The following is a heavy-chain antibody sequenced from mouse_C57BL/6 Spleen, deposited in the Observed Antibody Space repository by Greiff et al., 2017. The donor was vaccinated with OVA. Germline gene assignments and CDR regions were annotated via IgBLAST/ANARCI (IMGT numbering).Heavy chain of an antibody. D-gene: IGHD1-1*01. V-gene: IGHV1-15*01. CDR3: TRSYGSSYNVDY. Sequence: QVQLQQSGAELVRPGASVTLSCKASGYTFTDYEMHWVKQTPVHGLEWIGAIDPETGGTGYNQKFKGKAILTADKSSSTAYMELRSLTSEDSAVYDCTRSYGSSYNVDYWGQGTTLTVSS. CDR2: IDPETGGT. CDR1: GYTFTDYE. J-gene: IGHJ2*01.